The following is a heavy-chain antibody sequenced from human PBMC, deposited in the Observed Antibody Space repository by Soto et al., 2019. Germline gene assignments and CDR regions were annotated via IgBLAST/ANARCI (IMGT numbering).Heavy chain of an antibody. CDR3: ARGGKERFRGPGMDV. CDR2: IITFFGAA. Sequence: QVHLVQSGAEVKKPGSSVRVSCKASGGSFSTYAFNWVRLAPGHGLEWLGGIITFFGAAMYAQKFRGRVTITADELTTTAYMELSGLRSDDTAVYYCARGGKERFRGPGMDVWGQGTAVTVS. D-gene: IGHD2-21*01. CDR1: GGSFSTYA. V-gene: IGHV1-69*01. J-gene: IGHJ6*02.